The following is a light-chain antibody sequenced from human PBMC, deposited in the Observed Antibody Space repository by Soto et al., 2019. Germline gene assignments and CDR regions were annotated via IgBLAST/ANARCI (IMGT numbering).Light chain of an antibody. CDR1: QPVSGNF. Sequence: ELVLTQSPGTLSLSPGESATLSCRASQPVSGNFLAWYQQKPGQAPRLLIYGVSSRASGIPDRFFGSGSGTDFTLTINRLEPEDFAVYYCQRFGTSPPWTFGQGTKVEFK. V-gene: IGKV3-20*01. J-gene: IGKJ1*01. CDR3: QRFGTSPPWT. CDR2: GVS.